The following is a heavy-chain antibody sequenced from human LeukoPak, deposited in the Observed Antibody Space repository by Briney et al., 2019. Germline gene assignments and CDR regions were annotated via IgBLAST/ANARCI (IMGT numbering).Heavy chain of an antibody. D-gene: IGHD4-11*01. V-gene: IGHV3-7*01. J-gene: IGHJ6*02. Sequence: PGGSLRLSCAASGFTFSRYWMTWVRQAPGKGLEWVAKIKEDGSDKYYADSVKGRFTISRDNSKNTLYLQMNSLRAEDTAVYYCAKGYYSNLSYYYYYGMDVWGQGTTVTVSS. CDR3: AKGYYSNLSYYYYYGMDV. CDR1: GFTFSRYW. CDR2: IKEDGSDK.